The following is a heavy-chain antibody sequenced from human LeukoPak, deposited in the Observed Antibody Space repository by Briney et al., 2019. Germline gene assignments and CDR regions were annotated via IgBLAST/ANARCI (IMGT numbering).Heavy chain of an antibody. J-gene: IGHJ5*02. CDR1: GGSISSSSYY. D-gene: IGHD1-1*01. CDR2: IYYSGST. CDR3: ARVKGPPQLVDP. Sequence: SETLSLTCTVSGGSISSSSYYWGWIRQPPGKGLEWLGSIYYSGSTYYNPSLKSRVTISVDTSKNQFSLKLSSVTAADTAGYYCARVKGPPQLVDPWGQGTLVTVPS. V-gene: IGHV4-39*07.